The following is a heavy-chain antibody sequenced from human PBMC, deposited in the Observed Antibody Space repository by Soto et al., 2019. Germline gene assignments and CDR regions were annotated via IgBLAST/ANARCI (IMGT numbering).Heavy chain of an antibody. D-gene: IGHD4-17*01. CDR2: IKSKTDGGTT. V-gene: IGHV3-15*01. CDR1: GFTFSNAW. Sequence: PGGSLRLSCAASGFTFSNAWMSWVRQAPGKGLEWVGRIKSKTDGGTTDYAAPVKGRFTISRDDTKNTLYLQMNSLKTEDTAVYYCTTDYGDFGMFDYWGQGTLVPVSS. CDR3: TTDYGDFGMFDY. J-gene: IGHJ4*02.